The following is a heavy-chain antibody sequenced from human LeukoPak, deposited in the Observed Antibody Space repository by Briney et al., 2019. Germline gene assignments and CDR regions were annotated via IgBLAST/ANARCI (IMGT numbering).Heavy chain of an antibody. CDR1: GYTFTSYG. V-gene: IGHV1-18*01. CDR3: ARDPPLVGATARFGDY. CDR2: ISACNGNT. Sequence: ASVKVSCKASGYTFTSYGISWVRQAPGQGLEWMGWISACNGNTNYAQKLQGRVTMTTDTSTSTAYMELRSLRSDDTAVYYCARDPPLVGATARFGDYWGQGTLVTVSS. D-gene: IGHD1-26*01. J-gene: IGHJ4*02.